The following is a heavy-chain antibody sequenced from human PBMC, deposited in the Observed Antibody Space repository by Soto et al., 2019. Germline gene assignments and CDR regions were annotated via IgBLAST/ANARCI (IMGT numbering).Heavy chain of an antibody. D-gene: IGHD3-10*01. CDR3: ARGHITMVRGVIITLGYWFDP. Sequence: PSETLSLTCAVYGGSFSGYYWSWIRQPPGKGLEWIGEINHSGSTNYNPSLKSRVTISVDTSKNQFSLKLSSVTAADTVVYYCARGHITMVRGVIITLGYWFDPWGQGTLVTVSS. V-gene: IGHV4-34*01. J-gene: IGHJ5*02. CDR1: GGSFSGYY. CDR2: INHSGST.